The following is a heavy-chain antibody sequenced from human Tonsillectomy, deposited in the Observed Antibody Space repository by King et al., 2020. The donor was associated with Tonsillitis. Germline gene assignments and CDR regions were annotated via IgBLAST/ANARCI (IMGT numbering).Heavy chain of an antibody. D-gene: IGHD2-2*01. CDR2: IKSKTDGVTT. Sequence: EVQLVESGGGLVKPGGSLRLSCAASGFSFNNAWMSWVRQAPGRGLEWVGRIKSKTDGVTTDYAAPVKGRFNISRDDSKNMLFLQMDSLKTEDTAVYYCTTRYCSGTDCYEAHFDYWGQGTLVTVSS. V-gene: IGHV3-15*01. CDR1: GFSFNNAW. CDR3: TTRYCSGTDCYEAHFDY. J-gene: IGHJ4*02.